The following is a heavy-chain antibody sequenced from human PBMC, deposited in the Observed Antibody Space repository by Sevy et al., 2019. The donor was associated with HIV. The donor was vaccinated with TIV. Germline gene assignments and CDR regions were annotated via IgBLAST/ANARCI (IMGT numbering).Heavy chain of an antibody. CDR3: TRGDCGGDCSPHWFDP. Sequence: ASVKVSCKASGYTFTNYHMHWVRQAPGQGLEWMGIINPSAGSTRYAQTFQGRVTMTRDTSTSTVYMELSSLRSEDTAVYFCTRGDCGGDCSPHWFDPWGQGSLVTVSS. CDR2: INPSAGST. D-gene: IGHD2-21*01. CDR1: GYTFTNYH. V-gene: IGHV1-46*03. J-gene: IGHJ5*02.